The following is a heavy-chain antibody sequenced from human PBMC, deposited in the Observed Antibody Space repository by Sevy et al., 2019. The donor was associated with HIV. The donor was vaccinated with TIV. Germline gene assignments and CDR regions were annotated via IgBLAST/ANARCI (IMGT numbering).Heavy chain of an antibody. CDR2: IWFDGSNK. Sequence: GGSLRLSCAASGFTFSTYSMHWVRQAPGKGLEWVALIWFDGSNKYYADSVKGRFTISRDNSKNTLYLQMNSLRAEDTAVYYCAKAVADSNDYYGLDVWGQGTTVTVSS. V-gene: IGHV3-33*06. CDR1: GFTFSTYS. CDR3: AKAVADSNDYYGLDV. D-gene: IGHD6-19*01. J-gene: IGHJ6*02.